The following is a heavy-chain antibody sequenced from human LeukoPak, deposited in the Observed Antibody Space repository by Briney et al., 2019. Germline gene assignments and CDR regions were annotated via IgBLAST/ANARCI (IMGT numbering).Heavy chain of an antibody. V-gene: IGHV4-34*01. D-gene: IGHD6-13*01. CDR3: ARAKQLVPPTYYYYYYYMDV. CDR1: GGPFSGYY. J-gene: IGHJ6*03. Sequence: SETLSLTCAVYGGPFSGYYWSWIRQPPGKGLEWIGEINHSGSTNYNPSLKSRVTISVDTSKNQFSLKLSSVTAADTAVYYCARAKQLVPPTYYYYYYYMDVWGKGTTVTVSS. CDR2: INHSGST.